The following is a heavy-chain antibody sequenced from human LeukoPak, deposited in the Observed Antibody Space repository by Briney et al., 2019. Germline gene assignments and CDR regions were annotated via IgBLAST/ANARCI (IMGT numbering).Heavy chain of an antibody. CDR2: IIPILGIA. CDR1: GGTFSSYA. J-gene: IGHJ4*02. CDR3: ARCGNWNYPGY. V-gene: IGHV1-69*04. Sequence: SVKVSCKASGGTFSSYAISWVRQAPGQGLEWMGRIIPILGIANYAQKFQGRVTITADKSTSTAYMELSSLRSEDTAVYYCARCGNWNYPGYWGQGTLVTVSS. D-gene: IGHD1-7*01.